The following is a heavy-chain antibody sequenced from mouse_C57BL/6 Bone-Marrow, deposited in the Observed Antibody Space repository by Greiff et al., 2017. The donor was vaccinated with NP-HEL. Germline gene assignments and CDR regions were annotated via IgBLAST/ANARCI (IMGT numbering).Heavy chain of an antibody. D-gene: IGHD1-1*01. CDR3: ARRVLREVPYVDY. Sequence: VKLMESGAELARPGASVKLSCKASGYTFTSYGISWVKQRTGQGLEWIGEIYPRSGNTYYNEKFKGKATLTADKSSSTAYMELRSLTSEDSAVYFCARRVLREVPYVDYWGQGTTLTVSS. J-gene: IGHJ2*01. V-gene: IGHV1-81*01. CDR2: IYPRSGNT. CDR1: GYTFTSYG.